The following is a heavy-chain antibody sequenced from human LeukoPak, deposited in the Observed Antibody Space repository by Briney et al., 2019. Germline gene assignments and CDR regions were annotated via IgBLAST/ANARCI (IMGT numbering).Heavy chain of an antibody. V-gene: IGHV4-59*08. Sequence: PSETLSLTCTVSGGSISSYYWSWIRQPPGKGLEWIGHVYYSGSTNFNPSLKSRVTISIDTSKNQFTLKLSSVTAADTAVYYCARQKGLARSFDYWGQGILVTVSS. CDR1: GGSISSYY. D-gene: IGHD6-13*01. J-gene: IGHJ4*02. CDR2: VYYSGST. CDR3: ARQKGLARSFDY.